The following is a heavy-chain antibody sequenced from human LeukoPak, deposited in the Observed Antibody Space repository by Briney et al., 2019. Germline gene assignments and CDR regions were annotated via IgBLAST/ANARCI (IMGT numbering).Heavy chain of an antibody. J-gene: IGHJ4*02. CDR3: ARLVVGGTDY. CDR1: SGSIFNSNW. Sequence: SETLSLTCSVSSGSIFNSNWWSWVRQPPGKGLEWIGEINHSGSTNYNPSLKSRVTISVDTSKNQFSLKLSSVTAADTAVYYCARLVVGGTDYWGQGTLVTVSS. V-gene: IGHV4-4*02. D-gene: IGHD1-26*01. CDR2: INHSGST.